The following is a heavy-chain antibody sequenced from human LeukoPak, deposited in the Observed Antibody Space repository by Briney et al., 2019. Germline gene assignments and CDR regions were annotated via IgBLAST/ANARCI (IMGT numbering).Heavy chain of an antibody. D-gene: IGHD6-13*01. V-gene: IGHV4-31*03. J-gene: IGHJ3*02. CDR1: GGSISSGGYY. Sequence: SETLSLTCTVSGGSISSGGYYWSWIRQHPGKGLEWIGCIYYRGSTYYNPSLKSRVTISVDTSKNQFSLRLTSVTAADTAVYYCASIAAAENAALDIWGQGTMVTVSS. CDR3: ASIAAAENAALDI. CDR2: IYYRGST.